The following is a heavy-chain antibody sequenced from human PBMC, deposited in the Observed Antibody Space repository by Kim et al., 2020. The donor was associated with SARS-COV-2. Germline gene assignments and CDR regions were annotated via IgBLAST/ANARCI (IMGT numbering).Heavy chain of an antibody. CDR2: ISSSSYI. D-gene: IGHD1-26*01. V-gene: IGHV3-21*01. CDR1: GFTFSSYS. J-gene: IGHJ6*02. CDR3: ARDVVGATYYYGMDV. Sequence: GGSLRLSCAASGFTFSSYSMNWVRQAPGKGLEWVSSISSSSYIYYADSVKGRFTISRDNAKNSLYLQMNSLRAEDTAVYYCARDVVGATYYYGMDVWGQGTTVTVSS.